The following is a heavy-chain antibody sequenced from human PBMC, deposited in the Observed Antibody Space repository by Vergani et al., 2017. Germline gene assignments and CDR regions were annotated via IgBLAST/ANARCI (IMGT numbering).Heavy chain of an antibody. CDR2: IYDNRNT. CDR3: ARNRAIELAGRMHYYYAIDV. D-gene: IGHD5-24*01. CDR1: GVSIKSRSYY. V-gene: IGHV4-39*01. J-gene: IGHJ6*02. Sequence: QLQLQESGPGLVKPSETLSLTCAVSGVSIKSRSYYWGWIRQSPGKGLEWIGSIYDNRNTYYNPSLKSRVAISVDTSKNQVSLNLGSVTAADTAVYYCARNRAIELAGRMHYYYAIDVWGQGTTVTVSS.